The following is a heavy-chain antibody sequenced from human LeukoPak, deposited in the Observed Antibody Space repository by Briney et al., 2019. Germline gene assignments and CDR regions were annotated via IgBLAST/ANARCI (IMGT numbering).Heavy chain of an antibody. V-gene: IGHV1-8*02. Sequence: GASVKVSCKASGGTFSSYAISWVRQAPGQGLEWMGWMNPNSGNTGYAQKFQGRVTMTRNTSISTAYMELSSLRSEDAAVYYCAITAASTPFDYWGQGTLVTVSS. J-gene: IGHJ4*02. D-gene: IGHD6-13*01. CDR3: AITAASTPFDY. CDR2: MNPNSGNT. CDR1: GGTFSSYA.